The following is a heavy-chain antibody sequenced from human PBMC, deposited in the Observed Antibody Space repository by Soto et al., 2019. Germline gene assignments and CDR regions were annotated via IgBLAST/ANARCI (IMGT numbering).Heavy chain of an antibody. D-gene: IGHD4-17*01. CDR3: AREGDYGDYWVY. CDR1: GYNFPTYG. J-gene: IGHJ4*02. Sequence: QVLLVQSGSEVKKPGASVKVSCMASGYNFPTYGITWLRQAPGQGLEWMGWINAFNDRTHYAQNLXDXLTVTTDLSTSTAYLELRSLTSDDTAVYYCAREGDYGDYWVYWGQGTLVTVSS. CDR2: INAFNDRT. V-gene: IGHV1-18*01.